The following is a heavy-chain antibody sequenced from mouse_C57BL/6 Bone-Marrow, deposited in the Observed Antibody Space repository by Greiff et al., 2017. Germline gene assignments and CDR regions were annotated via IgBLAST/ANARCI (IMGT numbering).Heavy chain of an antibody. J-gene: IGHJ4*01. CDR3: ARGRYSAMDY. D-gene: IGHD1-1*01. Sequence: QVQLQQSGAELARPGASVKMSCKASGFTFTSYTMPWVKQRPGQGLEWIGYITPSSGYTKYTQKFKDKATLTADKSSSTAYMQLSSLTSEDSAVYYCARGRYSAMDYWGQGTSVTVSS. V-gene: IGHV1-4*01. CDR2: ITPSSGYT. CDR1: GFTFTSYT.